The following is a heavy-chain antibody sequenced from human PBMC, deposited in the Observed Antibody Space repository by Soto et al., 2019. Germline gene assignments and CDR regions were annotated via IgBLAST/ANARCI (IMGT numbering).Heavy chain of an antibody. Sequence: QVQLVESGGGLVEPGGSLSLSCAASGFKFGDHYMTWIRQAPGKGLEWVSKISGDGTTQYYAASVKGRFTVSRDNANNSLHLQMNILSDEDTALYYCAGDPFYYASGLWGQGTLVIVSS. CDR3: AGDPFYYASGL. CDR1: GFKFGDHY. CDR2: ISGDGTTQ. J-gene: IGHJ4*02. D-gene: IGHD3-16*01. V-gene: IGHV3-11*01.